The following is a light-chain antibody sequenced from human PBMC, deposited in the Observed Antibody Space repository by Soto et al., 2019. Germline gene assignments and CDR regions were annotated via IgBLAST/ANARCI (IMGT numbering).Light chain of an antibody. J-gene: IGKJ1*01. CDR2: GVS. CDR3: QQYNNWPRT. Sequence: EIVLTQSPGTLSLSPGERATLSCRASQSVSSNLAWYQQRPGQAPRLLIHGVSTRATGIPARFSGSGSGTEFTLTINSLQSEDFAVYYCQQYNNWPRTFGQGTKVDIK. V-gene: IGKV3-15*01. CDR1: QSVSSN.